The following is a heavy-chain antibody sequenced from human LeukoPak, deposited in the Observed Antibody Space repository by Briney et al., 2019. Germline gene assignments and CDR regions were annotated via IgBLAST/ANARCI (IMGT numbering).Heavy chain of an antibody. J-gene: IGHJ4*02. CDR3: AKRYCTSTSCSFFDS. CDR2: ISASGDTT. CDR1: GFTFSSYA. Sequence: GGSLRLSCAASGFTFSSYAMGWVRQAQGKGLEWVSLISASGDTTYYADSVRGRFTISRDNSENTLYLQMNSLRAEDTAVYYCAKRYCTSTSCSFFDSWGQGTLVTVSS. D-gene: IGHD2-2*01. V-gene: IGHV3-23*01.